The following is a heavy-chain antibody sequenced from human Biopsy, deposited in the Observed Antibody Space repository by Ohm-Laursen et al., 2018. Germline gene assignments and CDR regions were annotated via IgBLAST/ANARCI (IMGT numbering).Heavy chain of an antibody. Sequence: GTLSLTCTVSGGSISNNNYYWGWIRQPPGKGLEWIGSIFYRGSTHYKPSLKSRINISLDTSKNQFSLKLNLVTAADTAVYYFARDYDTSGYYYVSWGQGTLVTVSS. D-gene: IGHD3-22*01. J-gene: IGHJ5*02. CDR1: GGSISNNNYY. CDR3: ARDYDTSGYYYVS. CDR2: IFYRGST. V-gene: IGHV4-39*01.